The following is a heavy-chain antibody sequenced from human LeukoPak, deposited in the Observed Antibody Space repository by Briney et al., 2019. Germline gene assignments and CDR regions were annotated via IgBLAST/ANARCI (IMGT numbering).Heavy chain of an antibody. Sequence: GGSLRLSCAASGFTFSSYAMSWVRQAPRKGLEWVSVISARDGEIFYADSVKGRFTISRDNSENTMYLQMNSLRVEDTAVYYCAKASVAIPQYCNSWGQGTLVTVSS. CDR3: AKASVAIPQYCNS. D-gene: IGHD2-2*02. V-gene: IGHV3-23*01. J-gene: IGHJ5*02. CDR2: ISARDGEI. CDR1: GFTFSSYA.